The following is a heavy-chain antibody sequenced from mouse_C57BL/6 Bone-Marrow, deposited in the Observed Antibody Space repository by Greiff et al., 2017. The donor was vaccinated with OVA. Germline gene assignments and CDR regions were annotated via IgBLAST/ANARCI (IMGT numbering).Heavy chain of an antibody. CDR1: GYTFTSYW. Sequence: QVQLQQPGAELVMPGASVKLSCKASGYTFTSYWMHWVKQRPGQGLEWIGEIDPSGSNTNYNEKFKGKATLTVDKSSSTAYMQLSSLTSDDSAVYYCARESLHPFAYWGQGTLVTVSA. J-gene: IGHJ3*01. CDR3: ARESLHPFAY. CDR2: IDPSGSNT. V-gene: IGHV1-69*01. D-gene: IGHD1-3*01.